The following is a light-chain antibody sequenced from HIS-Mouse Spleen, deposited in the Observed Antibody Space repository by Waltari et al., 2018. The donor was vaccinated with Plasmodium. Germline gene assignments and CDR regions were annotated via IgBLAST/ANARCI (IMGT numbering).Light chain of an antibody. Sequence: DIVITQSPDPLAVSLGERATIHCQSSQSVLYSSNNKNYLAWYQQKPGQPPKLLIYWASTRESGVPDRFSGSGSGTDFTLTISSLQAEDVAVYYCQQYYSTMYTFGQGTKLEIK. CDR1: QSVLYSSNNKNY. CDR3: QQYYSTMYT. J-gene: IGKJ2*01. V-gene: IGKV4-1*01. CDR2: WAS.